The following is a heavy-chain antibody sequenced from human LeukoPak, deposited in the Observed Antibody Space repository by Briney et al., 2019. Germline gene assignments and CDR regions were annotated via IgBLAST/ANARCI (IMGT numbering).Heavy chain of an antibody. CDR1: EYTFTDYA. CDR2: INAGNGNT. V-gene: IGHV1-3*01. Sequence: EASVKVSCKASEYTFTDYAINWVHQAPGQRLEWMGWINAGNGNTRYSQRFQGRVTITRDTSASTAYMELSSLTSEDTAVYYCARGRWSATTASYYLDFWGQGTLVTVSS. CDR3: ARGRWSATTASYYLDF. D-gene: IGHD5-24*01. J-gene: IGHJ4*02.